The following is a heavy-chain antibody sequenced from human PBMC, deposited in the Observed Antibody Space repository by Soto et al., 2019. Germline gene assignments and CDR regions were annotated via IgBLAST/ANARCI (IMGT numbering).Heavy chain of an antibody. J-gene: IGHJ2*01. CDR1: GFTFSSYA. CDR2: ISVSGGST. CDR3: AKDRVKYYYDSSGPGYFDL. D-gene: IGHD3-22*01. V-gene: IGHV3-23*01. Sequence: GGSLRLLCTASGFTFSSYAMSWVRQAPGKGLGWVSAISVSGGSTYYADSVKGRFTISRDNSKNTLYLQMNSLRAEDTAVYYCAKDRVKYYYDSSGPGYFDLWGRGTLVTVSS.